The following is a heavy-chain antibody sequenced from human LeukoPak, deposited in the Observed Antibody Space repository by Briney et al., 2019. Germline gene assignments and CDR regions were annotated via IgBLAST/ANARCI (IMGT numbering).Heavy chain of an antibody. CDR2: TYYSGST. V-gene: IGHV4-59*01. D-gene: IGHD3-22*01. Sequence: SETLSLTCTVSGDSISSYYWSWIRQPPAKGLEWIGYTYYSGSTNYNPSLKSRVTISVDTSKNQFSLKLSSVTAADTAVYYCASADSSGYASFDYWGQGTLVTVSS. J-gene: IGHJ4*02. CDR1: GDSISSYY. CDR3: ASADSSGYASFDY.